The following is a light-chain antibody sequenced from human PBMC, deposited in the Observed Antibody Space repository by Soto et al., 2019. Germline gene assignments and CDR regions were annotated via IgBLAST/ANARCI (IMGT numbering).Light chain of an antibody. V-gene: IGLV2-8*01. CDR3: QTWGTGNHVA. CDR1: SSDVGGYDY. J-gene: IGLJ2*01. CDR2: EVR. Sequence: QSALTQPPSASGSPGQSVTISCTGTSSDVGGYDYVSWYQQQPGKAPKLMIYEVRKRPSGVPDRFSGSKSGSTASLTVSGLQAEDEADYYCQTWGTGNHVAFGGGTKLTVL.